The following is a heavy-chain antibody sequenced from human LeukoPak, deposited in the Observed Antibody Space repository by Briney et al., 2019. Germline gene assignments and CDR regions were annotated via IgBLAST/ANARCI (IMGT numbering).Heavy chain of an antibody. CDR3: ARGQNMKRLLYDY. Sequence: GGSLRLSCAAPGFTFSNYWMSWVRQAPGKGLEWVANIQQDGGDNYYVDSVKGRFTISRDNARDSLYLQMNSLRAEDTAVYYCARGQNMKRLLYDYWGQGTLVTVSS. CDR1: GFTFSNYW. D-gene: IGHD6-25*01. CDR2: IQQDGGDN. J-gene: IGHJ4*02. V-gene: IGHV3-7*01.